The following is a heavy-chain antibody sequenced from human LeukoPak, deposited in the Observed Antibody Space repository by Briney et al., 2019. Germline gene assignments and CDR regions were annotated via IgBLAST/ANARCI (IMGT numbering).Heavy chain of an antibody. CDR2: INHSGTT. Sequence: SETLSLTCSVSGGSTSSNNHFWGWIRQPPGKGLEWIGSINHSGTTHYNPSLKSRVTISIDTSKNQFSLGLTSVTAADTAVYYCARHFTPSGWLTRYYYYFYYLDVWGEGTTVTVSS. D-gene: IGHD3-10*01. V-gene: IGHV4-39*01. J-gene: IGHJ6*03. CDR1: GGSTSSNNHF. CDR3: ARHFTPSGWLTRYYYYFYYLDV.